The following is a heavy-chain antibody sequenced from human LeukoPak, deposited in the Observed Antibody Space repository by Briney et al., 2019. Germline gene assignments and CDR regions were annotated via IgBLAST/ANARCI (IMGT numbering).Heavy chain of an antibody. V-gene: IGHV1-46*01. Sequence: GASVKVSCKASGYTFTNYYIHWVRQAPGQGLEWMGIINPSGGSTSFAQKFQGRVTMTRDRSTSTVYLELNSLQSEDTAVYYCARVSFLSAYSSSPNPFDIWGQGTMVTVSS. J-gene: IGHJ3*02. CDR1: GYTFTNYY. D-gene: IGHD6-13*01. CDR3: ARVSFLSAYSSSPNPFDI. CDR2: INPSGGST.